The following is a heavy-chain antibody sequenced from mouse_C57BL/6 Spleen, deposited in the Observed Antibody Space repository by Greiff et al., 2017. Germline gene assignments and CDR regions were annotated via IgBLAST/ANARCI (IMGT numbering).Heavy chain of an antibody. CDR1: GYTFTSYW. V-gene: IGHV1-53*01. CDR3: ARSGRIEAFDY. CDR2: INPSNGGT. J-gene: IGHJ2*01. D-gene: IGHD3-1*01. Sequence: VQLQQPGTELVKPGASVKLSCKASGYTFTSYWMHWVKQRPGQGLEWIGNINPSNGGTNYNEKFKSKATLAVDKSSSTAYMQLSSLTSEDAAVYYCARSGRIEAFDYWGQGTTLTVSS.